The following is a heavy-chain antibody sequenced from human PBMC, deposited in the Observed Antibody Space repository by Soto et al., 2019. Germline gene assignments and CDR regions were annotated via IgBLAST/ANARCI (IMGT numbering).Heavy chain of an antibody. CDR2: INHSGST. D-gene: IGHD7-27*01. J-gene: IGHJ5*02. CDR3: ARATWAWFDP. Sequence: PSETLSLTCAVYGGSFSGYYWSWVRQPPGKGLEWIGEINHSGSTNYNPSLKSRVTISVDTSKNQFSLKLSSVTAADTAVYYCARATWAWFDPWGQGTLVTVSS. V-gene: IGHV4-34*01. CDR1: GGSFSGYY.